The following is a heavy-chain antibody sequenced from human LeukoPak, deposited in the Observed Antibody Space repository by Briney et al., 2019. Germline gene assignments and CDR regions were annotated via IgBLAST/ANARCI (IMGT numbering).Heavy chain of an antibody. J-gene: IGHJ3*02. V-gene: IGHV3-48*03. CDR3: ARLWGRAFDI. CDR2: ISSSGSTI. Sequence: GGSLRLSCVASGFTFSNYEMNWVRQAPGKGLEWVSYISSSGSTIYYADSVKGRFTISRDNAKNSLYLQMNSLRAEDTAVYYCARLWGRAFDIWGQGTMVTVSS. CDR1: GFTFSNYE. D-gene: IGHD3-16*01.